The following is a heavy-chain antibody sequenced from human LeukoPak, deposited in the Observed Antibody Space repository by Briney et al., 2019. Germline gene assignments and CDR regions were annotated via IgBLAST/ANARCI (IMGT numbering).Heavy chain of an antibody. J-gene: IGHJ3*02. CDR3: ARDAYDSSGYYPDAFDI. V-gene: IGHV1-18*01. D-gene: IGHD3-22*01. CDR2: ISAYNGNT. CDR1: GYTFTSYG. Sequence: ASVKVSCKASGYTFTSYGISWVRQAPGQGLEWMGWISAYNGNTNYAQKLQGRVTMTTDTSTSTAYIELRSLRSDDTAVYYCARDAYDSSGYYPDAFDIWGQGTMVTVSS.